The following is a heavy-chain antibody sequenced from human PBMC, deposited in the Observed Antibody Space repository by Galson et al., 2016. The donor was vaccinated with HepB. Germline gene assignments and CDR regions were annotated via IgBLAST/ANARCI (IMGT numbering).Heavy chain of an antibody. J-gene: IGHJ6*02. Sequence: ETLSLTCTVSGASINGYYLSWIRQPPGKGLEWIGYIYYSGRTNYNPSLKSRVTISVDTSKNQFSLKLSSVTAADTAVHYCARDDSGGWYGFHYGMDVWGQGTTVTVS. V-gene: IGHV4-59*01. D-gene: IGHD6-19*01. CDR3: ARDDSGGWYGFHYGMDV. CDR2: IYYSGRT. CDR1: GASINGYY.